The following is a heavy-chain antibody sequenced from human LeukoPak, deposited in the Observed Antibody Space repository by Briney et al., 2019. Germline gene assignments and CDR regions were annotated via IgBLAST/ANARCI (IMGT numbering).Heavy chain of an antibody. Sequence: SETLSLTCAVYGGSFSGYYWSWIRPPPGKGPEWIGEINHSGSTNYNPSLKSRVTISVDTSKNQFSLKLSSVTAADTAVYYCAAGYSYSLAFDIWGQGTMVTVSS. CDR1: GGSFSGYY. J-gene: IGHJ3*02. CDR3: AAGYSYSLAFDI. CDR2: INHSGST. D-gene: IGHD5-18*01. V-gene: IGHV4-34*01.